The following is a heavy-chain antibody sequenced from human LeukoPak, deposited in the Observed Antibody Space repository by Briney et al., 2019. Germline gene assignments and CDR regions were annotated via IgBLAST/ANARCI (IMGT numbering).Heavy chain of an antibody. CDR2: IKVDGSEK. Sequence: PGGSLRLSCAVSGFTFSSYWMTWVRQAPGKGLEWVANIKVDGSEKNYVDSVRGRFTISRDNAKNSLYLQMNSLRAEDTAVYYCTRNGRSLDYWGQGTLVTVSS. D-gene: IGHD2-15*01. V-gene: IGHV3-7*01. CDR3: TRNGRSLDY. CDR1: GFTFSSYW. J-gene: IGHJ4*02.